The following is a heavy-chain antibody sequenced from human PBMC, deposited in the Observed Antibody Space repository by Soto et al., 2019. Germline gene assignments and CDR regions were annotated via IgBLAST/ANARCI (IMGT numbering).Heavy chain of an antibody. CDR1: GFTFSSYS. Sequence: EVQLVESGGGLVKPGGSLRLSCAASGFTFSSYSMNWVRQAPGKGLEWVSSISSGSNYIYYGDSVKGRFSISRDNAKNSLYLETNSLRAEDTAVYYCARDSVPHSGALYYYSYPMDVWGQGATVTVSS. J-gene: IGHJ6*02. V-gene: IGHV3-21*01. CDR3: ARDSVPHSGALYYYSYPMDV. D-gene: IGHD6-19*01. CDR2: ISSGSNYI.